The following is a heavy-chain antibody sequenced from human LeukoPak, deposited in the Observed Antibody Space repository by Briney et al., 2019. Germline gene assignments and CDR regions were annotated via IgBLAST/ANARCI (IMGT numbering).Heavy chain of an antibody. D-gene: IGHD3-22*01. Sequence: PGRSLRLSCAASGFTFGNYAMHWVRQAPGKGLEWVAVISYDGSNKYYADSVKGRFTISRDNSKNTLYLQMNSLRAEDTAGYYCARDLWDYYDSSGYYYYYGMDVWGQGTTVTVSS. J-gene: IGHJ6*02. V-gene: IGHV3-30-3*01. CDR1: GFTFGNYA. CDR3: ARDLWDYYDSSGYYYYYGMDV. CDR2: ISYDGSNK.